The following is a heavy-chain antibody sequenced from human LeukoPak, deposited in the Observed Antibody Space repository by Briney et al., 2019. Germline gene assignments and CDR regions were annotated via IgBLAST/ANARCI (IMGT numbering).Heavy chain of an antibody. V-gene: IGHV1-69*06. J-gene: IGHJ4*02. CDR2: IIPIFGTA. CDR1: GGTFSSYA. Sequence: GASVKVSCKASGGTFSSYAISWVRQAPGQGLEWMGRIIPIFGTANYAQKFQGRVTITADKSTSTAYMELSSLRSEDTAVYYCARDLAYCGGDCYPGGDYWGQGTLV. CDR3: ARDLAYCGGDCYPGGDY. D-gene: IGHD2-21*02.